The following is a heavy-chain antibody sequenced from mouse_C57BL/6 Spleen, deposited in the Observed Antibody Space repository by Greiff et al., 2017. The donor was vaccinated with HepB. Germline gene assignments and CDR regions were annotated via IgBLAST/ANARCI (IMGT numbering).Heavy chain of an antibody. CDR2: IDPEDGDT. CDR1: GFNIKDYY. J-gene: IGHJ1*03. V-gene: IGHV14-1*01. Sequence: EVQLQQSGAELVRPGASVKLSCTASGFNIKDYYMHWVKQRPEQGLEWIGRIDPEDGDTEYAPKFQGKATMTADTSSNPAYLQLSSLTSEDTAVYYCTWLLQNFDVWGTGTTVTVSS. CDR3: TWLLQNFDV. D-gene: IGHD2-3*01.